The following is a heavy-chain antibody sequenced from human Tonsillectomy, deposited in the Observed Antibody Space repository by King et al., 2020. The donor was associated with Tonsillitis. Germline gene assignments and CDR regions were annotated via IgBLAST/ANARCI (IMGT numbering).Heavy chain of an antibody. Sequence: VQLVESGGGLVKPGGSLRLSCAASGFTFSNAWMSWVRQAPGKGLEWVGRIKSKTDGGTTDYAAPVKGRFTISRDDSKNTLYLQMNSLKTADTAVYYCTTEAVDTAMVPGGFDYWGQGTLVTVSS. D-gene: IGHD5-18*01. V-gene: IGHV3-15*01. CDR3: TTEAVDTAMVPGGFDY. CDR2: IKSKTDGGTT. J-gene: IGHJ4*02. CDR1: GFTFSNAW.